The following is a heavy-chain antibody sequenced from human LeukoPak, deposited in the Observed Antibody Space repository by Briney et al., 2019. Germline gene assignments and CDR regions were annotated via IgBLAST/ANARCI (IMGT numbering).Heavy chain of an antibody. V-gene: IGHV3-7*03. CDR3: ASEGTAYYFDY. Sequence: GGPLRLSCAASGFTFSSYWMSWVRQAPGKGLEWGANIKQDGSEKYYVDSVKGRFTISRDNAKNSLYLQMNSLRAEDTAVYYCASEGTAYYFDYWGQGTLVTVSS. J-gene: IGHJ4*02. CDR2: IKQDGSEK. CDR1: GFTFSSYW. D-gene: IGHD1-1*01.